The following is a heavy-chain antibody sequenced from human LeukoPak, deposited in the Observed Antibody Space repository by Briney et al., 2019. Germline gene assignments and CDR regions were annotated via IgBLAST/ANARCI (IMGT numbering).Heavy chain of an antibody. V-gene: IGHV1-2*02. J-gene: IGHJ3*02. Sequence: ASVKVSCKASGYTFTGYYMHWVRQAPGQGLEWMGWINPNSGGTNYAQKFQGRVTMTRDTSISTAYMELSRLRSDDTAVYYCAGWEPTYYGILTGYRDAFDIWGQGTMVTVSS. CDR1: GYTFTGYY. D-gene: IGHD3-9*01. CDR2: INPNSGGT. CDR3: AGWEPTYYGILTGYRDAFDI.